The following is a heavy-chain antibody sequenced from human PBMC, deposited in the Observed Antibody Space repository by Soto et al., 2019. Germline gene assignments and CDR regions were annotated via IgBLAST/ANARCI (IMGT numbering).Heavy chain of an antibody. J-gene: IGHJ6*02. Sequence: GGSLRLSCATSGFTFSNYAMSWFRQAPGNGLESVSTISATGSSTSYADSVKGRFTISRDNSKNTLYLQMNSLKIEDSAVYYCTTDRGFTITYYYYNAMDVWGQGTTVTVSS. V-gene: IGHV3-23*01. D-gene: IGHD3-10*01. CDR1: GFTFSNYA. CDR3: TTDRGFTITYYYYNAMDV. CDR2: ISATGSST.